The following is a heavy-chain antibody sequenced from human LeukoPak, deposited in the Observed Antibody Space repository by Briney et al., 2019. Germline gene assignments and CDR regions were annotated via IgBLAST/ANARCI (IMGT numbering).Heavy chain of an antibody. CDR1: GGSFSGYY. CDR2: INHSGST. Sequence: PSETLSLTCAVYGGSFSGYYWSWIRQPPGKGLEWIGEINHSGSTNYNPSLKSRVTISVDTSKNQFSLKLSSVTAADTAVYYCARVRDGGPAAIGGFDPWGQGSLVTVSS. CDR3: ARVRDGGPAAIGGFDP. J-gene: IGHJ5*02. V-gene: IGHV4-34*01. D-gene: IGHD2-2*02.